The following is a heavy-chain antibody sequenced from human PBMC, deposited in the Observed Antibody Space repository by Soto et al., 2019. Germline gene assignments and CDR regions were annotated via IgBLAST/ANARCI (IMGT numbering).Heavy chain of an antibody. Sequence: QVQLVESGGGVVQPGRSLRLSCAASGFTFRSYAMDWVRQAPGKGLEWVAVISYDGTNKYYADSVKGRFTISRDNSKNKLSLQMNSLRPEDTAVYYCARGDSNNWSDFWGQGTLVTVSS. J-gene: IGHJ5*01. D-gene: IGHD6-13*01. V-gene: IGHV3-30*01. CDR3: ARGDSNNWSDF. CDR2: ISYDGTNK. CDR1: GFTFRSYA.